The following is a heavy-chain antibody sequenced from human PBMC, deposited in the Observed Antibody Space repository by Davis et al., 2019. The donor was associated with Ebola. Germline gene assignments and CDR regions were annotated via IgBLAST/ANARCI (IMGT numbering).Heavy chain of an antibody. D-gene: IGHD6-6*01. CDR1: GYTFTSYG. CDR2: ISAYNGNT. J-gene: IGHJ6*02. V-gene: IGHV1-18*01. CDR3: ARSRIAARPSSSRLGYYGMDV. Sequence: ASVKVSCKASGYTFTSYGISWVRQAPGQGLEWMGWISAYNGNTNYAQKLQGRVTMTTDTSTSTAYMELRSLRSDDTAVYYCARSRIAARPSSSRLGYYGMDVWGQGTTVTVSS.